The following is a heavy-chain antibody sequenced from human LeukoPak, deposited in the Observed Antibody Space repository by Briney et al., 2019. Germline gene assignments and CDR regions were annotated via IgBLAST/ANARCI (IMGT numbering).Heavy chain of an antibody. CDR2: ISSSSSYI. CDR1: GFTFSSYS. V-gene: IGHV3-21*04. D-gene: IGHD6-19*01. Sequence: GGSLRLSCAASGFTFSSYSMNWVRQAPGKGLEWVSSISSSSSYIYYADSVKGRFTISRDNAKNSLYLQMNSLRAEDTALYYCARVGIAVAGTGKADYWGQGTLVTVSS. J-gene: IGHJ4*02. CDR3: ARVGIAVAGTGKADY.